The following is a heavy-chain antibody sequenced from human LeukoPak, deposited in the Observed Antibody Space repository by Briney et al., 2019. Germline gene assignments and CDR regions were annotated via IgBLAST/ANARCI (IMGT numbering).Heavy chain of an antibody. CDR2: INPNSGGT. J-gene: IGHJ5*02. V-gene: IGHV1-2*02. CDR1: GYTFTGYY. D-gene: IGHD6-13*01. Sequence: SVKVSCKASGYTFTGYYMHWVRQAPGQGLEWMGWINPNSGGTNYAQKFQGRATMTRDTSISTAYMELSRLRSDDTAVYYCARAYERQLANNWFDPWGQGTLVTVSS. CDR3: ARAYERQLANNWFDP.